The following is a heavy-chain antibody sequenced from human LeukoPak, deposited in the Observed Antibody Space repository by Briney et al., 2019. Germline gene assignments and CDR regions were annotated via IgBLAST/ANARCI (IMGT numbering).Heavy chain of an antibody. CDR1: GFTFSSYW. D-gene: IGHD2-2*01. Sequence: PGGSLRLSCAASGFTFSSYWMSWVRQAPGKGLEWVANIKQDGSEKYYVDSVKGRFTISRDNSKNTLYLQMNSLRAEDTAVYYCAKDRCSSTSCYAIDYWGQGTLVTVSS. CDR3: AKDRCSSTSCYAIDY. V-gene: IGHV3-7*01. J-gene: IGHJ4*02. CDR2: IKQDGSEK.